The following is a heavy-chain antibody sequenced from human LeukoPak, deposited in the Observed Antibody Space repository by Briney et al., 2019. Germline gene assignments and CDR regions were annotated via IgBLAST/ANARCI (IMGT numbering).Heavy chain of an antibody. D-gene: IGHD3-10*02. V-gene: IGHV4-59*01. J-gene: IGHJ4*02. CDR2: IYYSGST. Sequence: PGGSLRLSCAASGFTFSDYYMSWIRQAPGKGLEWIGYIYYSGSTNYNPSLKSRVTISVDTSKNQFSLKLSSVTAADTAVYYCARGYDVPRDWGQGTLVTVSS. CDR3: ARGYDVPRD. CDR1: GFTFSDYY.